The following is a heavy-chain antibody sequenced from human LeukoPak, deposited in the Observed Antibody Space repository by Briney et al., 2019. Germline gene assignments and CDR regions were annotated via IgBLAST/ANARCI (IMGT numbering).Heavy chain of an antibody. D-gene: IGHD2-8*01. J-gene: IGHJ4*02. Sequence: GGSLRLSCAASGFTFSSYAMHWVRQAPGKGLEYVSGINNDGGSTYYANSVKGRFTISRDNSKNTLHLQMGSLRVEDMAVYYRARDYNGTWPKAIDYWGQGTLVSVSS. CDR2: INNDGGST. V-gene: IGHV3-64*01. CDR3: ARDYNGTWPKAIDY. CDR1: GFTFSSYA.